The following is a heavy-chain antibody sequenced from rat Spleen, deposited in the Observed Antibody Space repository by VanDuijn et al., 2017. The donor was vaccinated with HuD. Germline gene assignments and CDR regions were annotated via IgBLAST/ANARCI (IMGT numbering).Heavy chain of an antibody. V-gene: IGHV2-43*01. Sequence: QVQLKESGPGLVQPSQTLSLTCSVSGFSLTSYHVGWVRQPPGKGLEWMGGIWGDGSTDYNSALKSRLSISRDTSKSQVFLTLSTLQTEDTGIYDCARTGPVTAVSVMDAWGQGASVTVSS. CDR1: GFSLTSYH. CDR3: ARTGPVTAVSVMDA. J-gene: IGHJ4*01. CDR2: IWGDGST. D-gene: IGHD1-10*01.